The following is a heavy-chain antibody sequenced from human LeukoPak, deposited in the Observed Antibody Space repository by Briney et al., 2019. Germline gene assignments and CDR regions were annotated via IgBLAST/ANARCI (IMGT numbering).Heavy chain of an antibody. CDR2: ISWNSGNI. Sequence: PGVSLRLSCAASGFTFDNYAMHWVRHAPGKGLEWVSTISWNSGNIGYADSVKGRFTISRDISKNTLYLQMNSLRVEDTAVYYCAKGPKQLLVGSRGYYFDYWGQGTLVTVSS. D-gene: IGHD6-13*01. CDR1: GFTFDNYA. V-gene: IGHV3-9*01. CDR3: AKGPKQLLVGSRGYYFDY. J-gene: IGHJ4*02.